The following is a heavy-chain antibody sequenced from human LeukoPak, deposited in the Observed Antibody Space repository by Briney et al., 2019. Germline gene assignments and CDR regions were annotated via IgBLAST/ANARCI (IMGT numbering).Heavy chain of an antibody. V-gene: IGHV4-38-2*02. J-gene: IGHJ4*02. CDR1: GYSISSGYF. D-gene: IGHD5-18*01. Sequence: SETLSLTCTVSGYSISSGYFWGWIRPPPGKGLEWIGSIYHSWSTSYNPSLKSRLTISVDTSKNQFSLKLNFVTAADTAMYYCARGVTAMVTDYWGQGTLVTVSS. CDR3: ARGVTAMVTDY. CDR2: IYHSWST.